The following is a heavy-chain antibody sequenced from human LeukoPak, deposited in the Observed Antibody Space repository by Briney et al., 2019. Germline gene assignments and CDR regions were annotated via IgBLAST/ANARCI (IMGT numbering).Heavy chain of an antibody. CDR2: ISAYNGNT. CDR3: GRVTSGVYDSSGYTDAFDI. Sequence: RASVKVSCKASGYTFTSYGISWVRQAPGQGLEWMGWISAYNGNTNYAQKLQGRVTMTTDTSTSTAYMELRSLRSDDTAVYYCGRVTSGVYDSSGYTDAFDIWGQGTMVTVSS. D-gene: IGHD3-22*01. V-gene: IGHV1-18*01. J-gene: IGHJ3*02. CDR1: GYTFTSYG.